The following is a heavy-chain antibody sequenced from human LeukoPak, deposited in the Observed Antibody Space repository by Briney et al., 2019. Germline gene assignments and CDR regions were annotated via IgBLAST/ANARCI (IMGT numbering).Heavy chain of an antibody. D-gene: IGHD2-2*01. Sequence: PGGSLIVSWGASGVTFSGYWMSWVREASGKRMEWVANIKQDGSEKYYVDSVKGRFTISRDNAKNSLYLQMNSLRAEDTAVYYCARDNDIVVVPAALYGMDVWGQGTTVTVSS. V-gene: IGHV3-7*01. J-gene: IGHJ6*02. CDR1: GVTFSGYW. CDR2: IKQDGSEK. CDR3: ARDNDIVVVPAALYGMDV.